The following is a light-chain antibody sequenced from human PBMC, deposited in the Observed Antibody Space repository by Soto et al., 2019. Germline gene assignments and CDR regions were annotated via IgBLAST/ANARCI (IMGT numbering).Light chain of an antibody. CDR2: DAS. V-gene: IGKV1-5*01. CDR1: QTISTW. CDR3: QQYYSYPLT. Sequence: DIQVTQSPPPLSSSLVDIVTIACWASQTISTWMAWYQQKPGKAPKLLVYDASTLQSGVASRFSGSGSGTDFTLTISCLQSEDFATYYCQQYYSYPLTFGGGTKVDIK. J-gene: IGKJ4*01.